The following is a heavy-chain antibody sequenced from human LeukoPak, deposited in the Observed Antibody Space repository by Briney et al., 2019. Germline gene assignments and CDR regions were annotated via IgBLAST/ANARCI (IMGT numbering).Heavy chain of an antibody. D-gene: IGHD3-9*01. CDR1: GYTFAGYY. J-gene: IGHJ6*03. CDR3: ARGDRLTGYYYYYYMDV. V-gene: IGHV1-2*02. CDR2: INPNSGGT. Sequence: ASVKVSCKASGYTFAGYYMHWVRQAPGQGVEWMGWINPNSGGTNYAQKLQGRVTMTRDTSISTAYMELSRLRSDDTAVYYCARGDRLTGYYYYYYMDVWGKGTTVTVSS.